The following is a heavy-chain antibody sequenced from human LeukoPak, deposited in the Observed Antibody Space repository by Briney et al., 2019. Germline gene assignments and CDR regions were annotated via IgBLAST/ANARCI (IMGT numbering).Heavy chain of an antibody. CDR3: ARFSTDFDY. Sequence: PSETLSLTCTVSGYSISSGYYWGWIRQPPGKGLEWIGSIYHSGSTYYNPSLKSRVTISVDTSKNQFSLKLSSVTAADTAVYYCARFSTDFDYWGQGTLVTVSS. CDR2: IYHSGST. J-gene: IGHJ4*02. V-gene: IGHV4-38-2*02. CDR1: GYSISSGYY.